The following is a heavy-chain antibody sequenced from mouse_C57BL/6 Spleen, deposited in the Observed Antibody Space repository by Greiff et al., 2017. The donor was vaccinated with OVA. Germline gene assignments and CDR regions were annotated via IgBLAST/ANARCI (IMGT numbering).Heavy chain of an antibody. J-gene: IGHJ3*01. CDR3: AGNYDYDEGAY. Sequence: QVQLQQPGAELVKPVASVKLSCKASGYTFTSYWMHWVKQRPGQGLEWIGMIHPNSGSTNYNEKFKSKATLTVDKSSSTAYMQLSSLTSEDSAVYYCAGNYDYDEGAYWGQGTLVTVSA. D-gene: IGHD2-4*01. CDR2: IHPNSGST. CDR1: GYTFTSYW. V-gene: IGHV1-64*01.